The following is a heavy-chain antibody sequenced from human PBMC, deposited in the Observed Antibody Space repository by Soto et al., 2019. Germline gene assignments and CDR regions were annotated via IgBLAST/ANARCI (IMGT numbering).Heavy chain of an antibody. J-gene: IGHJ6*02. CDR1: GDNVSSNSAA. CDR2: TYYRSKWHN. CDR3: AREVRIAAAGRYGMDV. Sequence: SPTLSRTCAISGDNVSSNSAAWNWIKQSPSRGLEWLGRTYYRSKWHNDYAVSAKSRITINPDTSKNQFSLQLNSVTPEDTAVYYCAREVRIAAAGRYGMDVWGQGTTVTV. D-gene: IGHD6-13*01. V-gene: IGHV6-1*01.